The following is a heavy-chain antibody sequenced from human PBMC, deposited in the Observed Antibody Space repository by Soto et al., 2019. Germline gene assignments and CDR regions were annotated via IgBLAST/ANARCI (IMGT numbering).Heavy chain of an antibody. CDR1: GDSISSGDSY. V-gene: IGHV4-30-4*01. D-gene: IGHD3-10*01. CDR3: ARDNPADRGNFDY. Sequence: SETLSLTCTVSGDSISSGDSYWSWMRRPPGKGLEWIGFIYHSGSTYYNPSLKSRVTISVDTSKNQFSLNLSSVTAADTAVYYCARDNPADRGNFDYWGQGTLVTVSS. CDR2: IYHSGST. J-gene: IGHJ4*02.